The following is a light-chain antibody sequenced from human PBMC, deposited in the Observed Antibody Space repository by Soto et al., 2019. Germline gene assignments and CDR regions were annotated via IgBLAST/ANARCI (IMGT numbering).Light chain of an antibody. CDR1: QSISNS. CDR2: KAS. V-gene: IGKV1-5*03. CDR3: RQYVSYPVT. Sequence: DIQMTQSPSTQSASVGDRVTIACRASQSISNSLAWYQQKPGKAPNLLIYKASSLESGVPSRFSGSGSGTEFTLTISSLQPDDFATYYCRQYVSYPVTFGGGTKVEMK. J-gene: IGKJ4*01.